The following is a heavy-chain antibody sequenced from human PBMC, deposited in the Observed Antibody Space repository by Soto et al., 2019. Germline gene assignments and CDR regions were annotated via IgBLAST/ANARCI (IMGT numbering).Heavy chain of an antibody. D-gene: IGHD1-26*01. CDR1: GFTFGNYP. CDR3: AKYSRTERLGES. CDR2: VSSGGDYT. Sequence: EDHLLESGGGLVQPGGSLRLSCVASGFTFGNYPMAWVRQAPGKGLEWVSAVSSGGDYTFYIDSVRGRFTVSRDNSNSILFLQMNILKADDTTIYYCAKYSRTERLGESWGQGTLVTVSS. J-gene: IGHJ4*02. V-gene: IGHV3-23*01.